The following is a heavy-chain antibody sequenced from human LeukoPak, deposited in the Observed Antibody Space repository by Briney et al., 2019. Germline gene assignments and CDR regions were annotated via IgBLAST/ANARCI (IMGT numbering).Heavy chain of an antibody. D-gene: IGHD3-3*01. CDR1: GGSFSGYY. CDR2: INHRGST. CDR3: ARTTYYEFWSGSPGAFDI. Sequence: SETLSLTCGVCGGSFSGYYWTWIRQPPGKGLEWIGEINHRGSTNYNPSLKSRVTISVDTSKNEFSLNLDSVTAADTAVYYCARTTYYEFWSGSPGAFDIWGQGSRVTVSS. J-gene: IGHJ3*02. V-gene: IGHV4-34*01.